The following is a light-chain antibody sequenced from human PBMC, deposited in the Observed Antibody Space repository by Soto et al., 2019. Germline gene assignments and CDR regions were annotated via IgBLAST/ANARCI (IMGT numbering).Light chain of an antibody. Sequence: EIVLTQSPGTLSLSPGERATLSCRASQSVSSSYLSWYQQKPGQAPRLLIYGASSRATGIPDRFSGSGSGTDFTLTINRLEPEDFAVYYCQQYGSSQTFGQGTKV. CDR2: GAS. CDR1: QSVSSSY. V-gene: IGKV3-20*01. J-gene: IGKJ1*01. CDR3: QQYGSSQT.